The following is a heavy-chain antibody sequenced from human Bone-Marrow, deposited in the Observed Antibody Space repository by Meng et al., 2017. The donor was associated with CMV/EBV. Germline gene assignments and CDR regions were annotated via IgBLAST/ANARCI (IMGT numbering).Heavy chain of an antibody. CDR3: AKDRSVWYFDL. CDR2: ISGSGGST. Sequence: LSCAGSGFTFSTYAMSWVRQAPGEGLGWVSAISGSGGSTDYADSVKGRFTISRDNSKNTLYLQMNSLRAEDTAVYYCAKDRSVWYFDLWGRGTLVTVSS. V-gene: IGHV3-23*01. J-gene: IGHJ2*01. CDR1: GFTFSTYA.